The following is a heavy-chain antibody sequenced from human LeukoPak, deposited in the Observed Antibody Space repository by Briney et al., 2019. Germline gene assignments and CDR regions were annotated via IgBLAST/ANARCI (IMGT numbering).Heavy chain of an antibody. D-gene: IGHD6-13*01. CDR1: GFTFSGSA. J-gene: IGHJ6*02. Sequence: GGSLRLSCAASGFTFSGSAMHWVRQASGKGLEWVGRIRSKANSYATAYAASVKGRFTISRDDSKNTAYLQMNSLKTEDTAVYYCTRLGAGTYRXYXXXXDVWGQGTTXTVSS. CDR2: IRSKANSYAT. CDR3: TRLGAGTYRXYXXXXDV. V-gene: IGHV3-73*01.